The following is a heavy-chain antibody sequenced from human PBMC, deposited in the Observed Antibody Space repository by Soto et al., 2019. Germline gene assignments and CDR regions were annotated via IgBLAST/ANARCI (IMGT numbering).Heavy chain of an antibody. V-gene: IGHV5-10-1*01. Sequence: GEYLKISCKGSGYSFTSYWISWVRQMPGKGLEWMGRIDPSDSYTNYSPSFQGHVTISADKSISTAYLQWSSLKASDTAMYYCAREDRSLNWFDPWGQGTLVTVSS. CDR3: AREDRSLNWFDP. CDR2: IDPSDSYT. J-gene: IGHJ5*02. D-gene: IGHD6-13*01. CDR1: GYSFTSYW.